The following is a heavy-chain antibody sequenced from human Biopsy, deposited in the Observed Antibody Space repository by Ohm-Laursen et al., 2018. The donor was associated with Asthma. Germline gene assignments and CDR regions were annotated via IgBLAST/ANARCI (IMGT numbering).Heavy chain of an antibody. CDR3: ARAVDYSHYYGIDV. CDR1: GYTFNSAG. Sequence: SVKVSCKASGYTFNSAGITWVRQAPGRGLEWVGWISVYNGNTKVAQKLQDRVTMITDTSTSTAYMELRSLRSDDTAVYFCARAVDYSHYYGIDVWGQGTTVTVSP. CDR2: ISVYNGNT. V-gene: IGHV1-18*01. D-gene: IGHD3-10*01. J-gene: IGHJ6*01.